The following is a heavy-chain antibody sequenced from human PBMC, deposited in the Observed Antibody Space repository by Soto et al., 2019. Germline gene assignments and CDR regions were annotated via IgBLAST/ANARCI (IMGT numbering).Heavy chain of an antibody. CDR2: INPNSGGT. D-gene: IGHD3-3*01. V-gene: IGHV1-2*04. Sequence: GASVKVSCKASGYTFTGYYMHWVRQAPGQGLEWMGWINPNSGGTNYAQKFQSWVTMTRDTSISTAYMELSRLRSDDTAVYYCAREFRVLRFLEWLPQYIWFDPWGQGTLVTVSS. CDR3: AREFRVLRFLEWLPQYIWFDP. CDR1: GYTFTGYY. J-gene: IGHJ5*02.